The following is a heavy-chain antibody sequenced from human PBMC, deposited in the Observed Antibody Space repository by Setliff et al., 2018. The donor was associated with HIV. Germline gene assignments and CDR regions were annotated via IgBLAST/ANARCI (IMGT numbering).Heavy chain of an antibody. Sequence: SETLSLTCAVSGGSISSSNWWSWVRQPPGKGLEWIGEIYHSGSTNYNPSLKSRVTISLDRSKTQFSLKLSSVTAADTAVYYCARSPRYSGYERYYFDYWGQGTLVTVSS. V-gene: IGHV4-4*02. CDR1: GGSISSSNW. D-gene: IGHD5-12*01. CDR3: ARSPRYSGYERYYFDY. J-gene: IGHJ4*02. CDR2: IYHSGST.